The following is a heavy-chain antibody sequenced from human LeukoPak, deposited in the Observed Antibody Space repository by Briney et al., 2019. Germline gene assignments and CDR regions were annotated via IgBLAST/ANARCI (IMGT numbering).Heavy chain of an antibody. CDR2: IYYSGST. Sequence: PSETLSLTCTVSGGSISSYYWSWIRQPPGKGLEWIGYIYYSGSTNYNPSLRGRVTISVDTSKNQFSLKLSSVTAADTAVYYCARDLRVVVTASWYFDLWGRGTLVTVSS. J-gene: IGHJ2*01. CDR1: GGSISSYY. CDR3: ARDLRVVVTASWYFDL. D-gene: IGHD2-21*02. V-gene: IGHV4-59*01.